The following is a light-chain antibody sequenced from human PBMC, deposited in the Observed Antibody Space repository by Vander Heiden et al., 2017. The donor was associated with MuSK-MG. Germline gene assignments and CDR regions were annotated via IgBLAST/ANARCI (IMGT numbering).Light chain of an antibody. Sequence: QSVLTQPPTVSGAPGQRVTISCTGSISNIGADFDVHWYQHLPGTAPKLLIYGNTTRPSGVPDRVSVSKSGTSASLAITGLQAEEEADYYCQSYDNSRSGSYVFGSGTRVTVL. CDR2: GNT. V-gene: IGLV1-40*01. CDR3: QSYDNSRSGSYV. CDR1: ISNIGADFD. J-gene: IGLJ1*01.